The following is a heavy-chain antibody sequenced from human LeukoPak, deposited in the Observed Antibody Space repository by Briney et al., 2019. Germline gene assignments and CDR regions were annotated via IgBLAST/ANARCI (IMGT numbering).Heavy chain of an antibody. D-gene: IGHD4-23*01. CDR3: ARDSSDDYGGNSGLW. CDR2: IYSGGST. CDR1: GFTVSSSY. V-gene: IGHV3-53*05. Sequence: GGSLRLSCAASGFTVSSSYMSWVRQAPGKGLEWVSVIYSGGSTYYADSVKGRFAISRDNSKNTLYLQMNSLRAEDTAVYYCARDSSDDYGGNSGLWWGQGTLVTVSS. J-gene: IGHJ4*02.